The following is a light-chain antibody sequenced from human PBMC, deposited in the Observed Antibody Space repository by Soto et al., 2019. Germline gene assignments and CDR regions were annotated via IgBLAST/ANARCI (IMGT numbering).Light chain of an antibody. J-gene: IGKJ1*01. CDR3: QQRSNWPPGWT. CDR1: XSVSSY. V-gene: IGKV3-11*01. CDR2: DAS. Sequence: EIVLTQSPATLSLSPGERAXXXXXXXXSVSSYLAWYQQKPGQAPRLLIYDASNRATGIPARFSGSGSGTGSTLTISSLEPEDFAVYYCQQRSNWPPGWTFGQGTKVDI.